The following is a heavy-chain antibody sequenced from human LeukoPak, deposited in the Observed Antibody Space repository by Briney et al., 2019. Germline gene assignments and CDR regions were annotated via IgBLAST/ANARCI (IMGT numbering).Heavy chain of an antibody. J-gene: IGHJ4*02. CDR3: AIHDYGGNFDY. CDR1: GYTFTVYY. CDR2: INPNSGGT. Sequence: PSVKVSCKASGYTFTVYYMHWVRQAPGQGLEWMGWINPNSGGTNYAQKFQGRVTMTRDTSISTAYMELSSLRSEDTAVYYCAIHDYGGNFDYWGQGTLVTVSS. V-gene: IGHV1-2*02. D-gene: IGHD4-23*01.